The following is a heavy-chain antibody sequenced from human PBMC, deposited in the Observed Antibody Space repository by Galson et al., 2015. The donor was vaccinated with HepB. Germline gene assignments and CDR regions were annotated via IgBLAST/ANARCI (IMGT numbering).Heavy chain of an antibody. D-gene: IGHD1-1*01. CDR1: GFTFSSHS. CDR3: ARDASPTTDAWYYFDY. Sequence: SLRLSCAASGFTFSSHSMNWVRQAPGKGLEWIAYISSSGNNIYYADSVKGRFSISRDNANNALCLQMDSLGDDDTAVYYCARDASPTTDAWYYFDYWGQGTLVTVSS. J-gene: IGHJ4*02. V-gene: IGHV3-48*02. CDR2: ISSSGNNI.